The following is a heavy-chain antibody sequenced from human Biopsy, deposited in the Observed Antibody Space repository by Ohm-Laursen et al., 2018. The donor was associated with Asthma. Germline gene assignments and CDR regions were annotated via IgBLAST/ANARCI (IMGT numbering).Heavy chain of an antibody. D-gene: IGHD2-2*01. CDR1: GGTFNTYV. V-gene: IGHV1-69*13. CDR3: ARKAGSCISKTCYSLDF. J-gene: IGHJ4*02. Sequence: SVKVSCKSLGGTFNTYVIGWVRQAPGQGLEWMGGINSVFGTTTYPQKFQDRVTITAGDSTSTVYMELSSLRSEDTAVYYCARKAGSCISKTCYSLDFWGQGTLVTVSS. CDR2: INSVFGTT.